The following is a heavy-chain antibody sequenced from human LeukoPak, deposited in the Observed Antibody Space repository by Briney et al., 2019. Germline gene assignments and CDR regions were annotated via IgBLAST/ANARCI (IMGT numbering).Heavy chain of an antibody. CDR1: GGSISSYY. CDR2: IFTSGTT. CDR3: AQETPGSSNWY. D-gene: IGHD6-13*01. V-gene: IGHV4-4*07. Sequence: SETLSLTCTVSGGSISSYYWNWIRQPAGKGLEWIGRIFTSGTTNYNPSLKSRVTMTVDTSKNQFSLRLSSVTAADTAVYYCAQETPGSSNWYWGQGTLVTVSS. J-gene: IGHJ4*02.